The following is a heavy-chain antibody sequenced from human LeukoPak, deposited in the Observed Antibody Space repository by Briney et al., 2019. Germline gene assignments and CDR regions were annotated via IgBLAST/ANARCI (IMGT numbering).Heavy chain of an antibody. Sequence: SETLSLTCTVSGGSISSSSYYWGWIRQPPGKGLEWIGSIYYSGSTYYNPSPKSRVTISVDTSKNQFSLKLSSVTAADTAVYYCASEASCSSTSCYDYWGQGTLVTVSS. CDR3: ASEASCSSTSCYDY. J-gene: IGHJ4*02. CDR1: GGSISSSSYY. D-gene: IGHD2-2*01. V-gene: IGHV4-39*07. CDR2: IYYSGST.